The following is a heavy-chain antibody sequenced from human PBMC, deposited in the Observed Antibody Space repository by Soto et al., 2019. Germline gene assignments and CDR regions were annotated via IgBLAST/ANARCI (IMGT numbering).Heavy chain of an antibody. Sequence: PSETLSLTCAVYGGSFSGYYWSWIRQPPGKGLEWIGEINHSGSTNYNPSLKSRVTISVDTSKNQFSLKLSSVTAADTAVYYCARVKGGNYYGSGSYAKYYFDYWGQGTLVTVSS. D-gene: IGHD3-10*01. CDR3: ARVKGGNYYGSGSYAKYYFDY. CDR1: GGSFSGYY. J-gene: IGHJ4*02. CDR2: INHSGST. V-gene: IGHV4-34*01.